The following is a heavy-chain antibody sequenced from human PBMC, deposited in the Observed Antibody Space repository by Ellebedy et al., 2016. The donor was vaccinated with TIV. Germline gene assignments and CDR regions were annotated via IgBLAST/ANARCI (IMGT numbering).Heavy chain of an antibody. CDR3: AREYSLHNWFDP. CDR1: GGTFGSDA. J-gene: IGHJ5*02. Sequence: AASVKISCKASGGTFGSDAITWVRQAPGQGLEWMGGNATIFDSATYAPQFQGRVTITADKSTNTAYMELRGLSFEDTAVYYCAREYSLHNWFDPWGQGTLVTVSS. V-gene: IGHV1-69*06. D-gene: IGHD4-11*01. CDR2: NATIFDSA.